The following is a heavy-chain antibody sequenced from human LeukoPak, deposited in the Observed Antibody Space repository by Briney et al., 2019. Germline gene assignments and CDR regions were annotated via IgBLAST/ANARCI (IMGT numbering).Heavy chain of an antibody. V-gene: IGHV3-23*01. D-gene: IGHD3-10*01. CDR2: ISGSGGST. Sequence: GGSLRLSCAASGFTFSSYAMHWVRQAPGKGLEWVSAISGSGGSTYYADSVKGRFTISRDNSKNTLYLQMNSLRAEDTAVYYCAKAINMVRGVIIFDYWGQGTLVTVSS. J-gene: IGHJ4*02. CDR3: AKAINMVRGVIIFDY. CDR1: GFTFSSYA.